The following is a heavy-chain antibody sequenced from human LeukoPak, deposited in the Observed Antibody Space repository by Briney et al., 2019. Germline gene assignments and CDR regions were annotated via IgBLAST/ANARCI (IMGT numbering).Heavy chain of an antibody. CDR1: GFTVSSKY. CDR2: IYSGGST. J-gene: IGHJ4*02. D-gene: IGHD6-13*01. Sequence: GGSLRLSCAASGFTVSSKYMGWVRQAPGKGLEWVSVIYSGGSTYYADSVKGRFTISRDNSKNTVDLQMNSLRVEDTAVYYCTMRGNTWYDCWGQGTPVTVSS. V-gene: IGHV3-53*01. CDR3: TMRGNTWYDC.